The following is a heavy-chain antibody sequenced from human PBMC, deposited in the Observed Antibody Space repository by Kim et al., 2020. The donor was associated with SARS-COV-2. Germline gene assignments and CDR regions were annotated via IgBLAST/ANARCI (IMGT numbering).Heavy chain of an antibody. V-gene: IGHV3-23*01. D-gene: IGHD3-10*01. CDR2: DSTSGDRT. J-gene: IGHJ4*02. CDR3: AKDRDGSGKALNY. CDR1: GFIFSNYA. Sequence: GGSLRLSCAASGFIFSNYAMSWVRQAPGKGLEWVSSDSTSGDRTYYADSVKGRFTISRDNSKNTVYLQMNSLRVDDTAVYFCAKDRDGSGKALNYWGQGT.